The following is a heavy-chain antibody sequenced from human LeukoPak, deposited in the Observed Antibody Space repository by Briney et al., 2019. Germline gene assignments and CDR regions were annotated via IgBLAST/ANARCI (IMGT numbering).Heavy chain of an antibody. CDR2: INPNSGGT. V-gene: IGHV1-2*02. CDR3: ARGTVYYYDSNDYYEGDAFDI. Sequence: GASVKVSCKASGYTFTGYYMHWVRQAPGQGLEWMGWINPNSGGTNYAQKFQGRVTMTRDTSISTAYMEFSRLRSDDTAVYYCARGTVYYYDSNDYYEGDAFDIWGQGTMVTVSS. D-gene: IGHD3-22*01. CDR1: GYTFTGYY. J-gene: IGHJ3*02.